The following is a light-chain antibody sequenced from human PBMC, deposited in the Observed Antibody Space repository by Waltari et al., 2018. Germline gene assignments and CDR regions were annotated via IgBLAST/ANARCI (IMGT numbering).Light chain of an antibody. CDR1: QSIRSY. V-gene: IGKV1-39*01. J-gene: IGKJ1*01. CDR3: QQSYGSRT. CDR2: VAS. Sequence: DIQMTQSPTSLSASVGDRVTITCRASQSIRSYLNWYQQKPGKDPKLLIYVASSLQSGVPSRFSGSGSGTDFTLTISSLQPEDFATYYCQQSYGSRTFGQGTKVEIK.